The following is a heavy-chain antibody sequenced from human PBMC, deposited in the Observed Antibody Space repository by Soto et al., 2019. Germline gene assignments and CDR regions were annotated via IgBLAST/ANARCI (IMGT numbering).Heavy chain of an antibody. D-gene: IGHD1-1*01. CDR1: DGSLSDDY. J-gene: IGHJ5*02. Sequence: SETLSLTCAVYDGSLSDDYYTWTRQSPGKGLEWIGEIHPSGSTYYNPSLKTRVTLSQDTSKKQFSLNLISVPAADRGEYYFSRGNDAYKGGRTWAQGTLVTVSS. CDR3: SRGNDAYKGGRT. V-gene: IGHV4-34*01. CDR2: IHPSGST.